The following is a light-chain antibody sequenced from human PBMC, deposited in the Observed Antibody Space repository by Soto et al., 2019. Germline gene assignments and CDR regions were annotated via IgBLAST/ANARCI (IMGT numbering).Light chain of an antibody. Sequence: DIVMTQSPDSLAVSLGERATINCKSSQSVLYSSNNKNYLTWYQQKPGQPPKLLIYWASTRESGVPDRFSGSASGTDFTLTISSLQAEDVAVYYCQQYYSTPLTFGGGTKVDSK. J-gene: IGKJ4*01. CDR3: QQYYSTPLT. V-gene: IGKV4-1*01. CDR1: QSVLYSSNNKNY. CDR2: WAS.